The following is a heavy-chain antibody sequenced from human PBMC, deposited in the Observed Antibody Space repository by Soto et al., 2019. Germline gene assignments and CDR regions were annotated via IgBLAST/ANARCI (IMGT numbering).Heavy chain of an antibody. CDR2: IKFDGSEK. J-gene: IGHJ4*02. CDR1: GFTFSDYW. V-gene: IGHV3-7*03. Sequence: EVQLVESGGGLVQPGGSLRVSCAASGFTFSDYWMSWVRQAPGKGPEWVANIKFDGSEKQYVDSVKGRFSISRDNSRNLLFLQMNSLRAWDTAVYYCVKDGGYCSSTTCYSPRNHYFDSWGQGTLVTVSS. D-gene: IGHD2-2*01. CDR3: VKDGGYCSSTTCYSPRNHYFDS.